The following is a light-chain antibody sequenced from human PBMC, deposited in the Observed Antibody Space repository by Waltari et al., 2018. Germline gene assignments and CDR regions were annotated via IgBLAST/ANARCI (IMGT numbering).Light chain of an antibody. CDR2: DAS. Sequence: EMWLTRSPAALSWSPGERATLSCRASQSVSSYLAWYQQKPGQAPRLLIYDASNRATDIPDRFSGSGSETDFTLTISSLEPEDFAVYYCQQCMNWPTTFGQGTRLEIK. CDR3: QQCMNWPTT. CDR1: QSVSSY. J-gene: IGKJ5*01. V-gene: IGKV3-11*01.